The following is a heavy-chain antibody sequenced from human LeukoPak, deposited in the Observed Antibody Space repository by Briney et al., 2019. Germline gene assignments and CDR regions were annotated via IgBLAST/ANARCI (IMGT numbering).Heavy chain of an antibody. D-gene: IGHD3-10*01. CDR2: INAGNGNT. CDR3: ARASYGSGSYPALNWFDP. CDR1: GYTFTSYA. Sequence: ASVKVSCKASGYTFTSYAMHWVRQAPGQRLEWMGWINAGNGNTKYSQKFQGRVTITRDTSASTAYMELSSLRSEDTAVYYCARASYGSGSYPALNWFDPWGQGTLVTVSS. V-gene: IGHV1-3*01. J-gene: IGHJ5*02.